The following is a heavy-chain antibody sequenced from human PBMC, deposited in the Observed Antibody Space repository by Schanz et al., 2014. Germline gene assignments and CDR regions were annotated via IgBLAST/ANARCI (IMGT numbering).Heavy chain of an antibody. CDR2: IGVDGTTT. Sequence: VQLVESGGGLVKPGGSLRLSCLASGFAFSSYGMNWLRQAPGKGLEWVSVIGVDGTTTYYADSVKGRFTISRDNAENTLFLQMNSLRAEDTAVYYCARKVVATIGGYYDNWGQGTLVIVSS. CDR1: GFAFSSYG. CDR3: ARKVVATIGGYYDN. V-gene: IGHV3-23*04. D-gene: IGHD5-12*01. J-gene: IGHJ4*02.